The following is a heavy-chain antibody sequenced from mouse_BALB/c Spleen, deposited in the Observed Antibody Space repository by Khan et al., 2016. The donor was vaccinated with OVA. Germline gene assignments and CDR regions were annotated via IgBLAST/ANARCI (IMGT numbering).Heavy chain of an antibody. CDR2: ISPGSGDT. J-gene: IGHJ3*01. CDR3: ARRNYFGYTFAY. Sequence: QVQLPQSGAELARPGASVKLSCKASGYTFTDYYINWVKQRTGQGLEWIGEISPGSGDTYYNERFKGKATLPGDKSSSKAYMQTSSLTSEASAVYFCARRNYFGYTFAYWGQGTLVTVSA. V-gene: IGHV1-77*01. CDR1: GYTFTDYY. D-gene: IGHD1-2*01.